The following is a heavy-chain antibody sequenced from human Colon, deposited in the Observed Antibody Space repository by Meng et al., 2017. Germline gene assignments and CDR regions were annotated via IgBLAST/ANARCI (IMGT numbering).Heavy chain of an antibody. V-gene: IGHV4-4*02. CDR3: ASSDYYRSDY. Sequence: VTRPESGPGLVNPSETSSLTCAVSGGSISRSDWWSWVRQPPGKGLEWIGETSHSGSTNYSPSLKSRVTISLDKSKNQLSLKLNSVTAADTAVYYCASSDYYRSDYWGQGTLVTVSS. D-gene: IGHD3-22*01. CDR1: GGSISRSDW. CDR2: TSHSGST. J-gene: IGHJ4*02.